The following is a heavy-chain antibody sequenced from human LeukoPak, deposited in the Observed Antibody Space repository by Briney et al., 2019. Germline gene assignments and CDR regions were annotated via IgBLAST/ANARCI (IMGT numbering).Heavy chain of an antibody. J-gene: IGHJ5*02. CDR2: IYYSGST. CDR1: GGSISSYY. CDR3: ASLLGYCSGGSCGNWFDP. D-gene: IGHD2-15*01. Sequence: SETLSLTCTVSGGSISSYYWGWIRQPPGKGLEWIGSIYYSGSTYYNPSLKSRVTISVDTSKNQFSLKLGSVTAADTAVYYCASLLGYCSGGSCGNWFDPWGQGTLVTVSS. V-gene: IGHV4-39*01.